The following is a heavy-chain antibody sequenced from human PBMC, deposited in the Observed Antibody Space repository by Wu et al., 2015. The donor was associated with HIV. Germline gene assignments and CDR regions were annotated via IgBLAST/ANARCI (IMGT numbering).Heavy chain of an antibody. D-gene: IGHD5-18*01. V-gene: IGHV1-69*13. CDR3: ARDGGGYSYGYLGYFDW. CDR1: GGTLSSYA. J-gene: IGHJ4*02. CDR2: IIPIFGKA. Sequence: QVQLVQSGAEVKKPGSSVKVSCKASGGTLSSYAISWVRQAPGQGLEWMGRIIPIFGKANYAQKFQGRVTIIADESTSTAYMELSSLRSEDTAVYYCARDGGGYSYGYLGYFDWWGQGTLVTVSS.